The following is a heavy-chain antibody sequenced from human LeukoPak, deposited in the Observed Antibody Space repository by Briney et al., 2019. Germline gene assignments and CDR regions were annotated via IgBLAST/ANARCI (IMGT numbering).Heavy chain of an antibody. J-gene: IGHJ6*02. CDR2: ISGSGGST. CDR3: AKSHNRDDYVWGSYRYTGYYYYGMDV. D-gene: IGHD3-16*02. CDR1: GFTFSSYA. V-gene: IGHV3-23*01. Sequence: GGSLRLSCAASGFTFSSYAMSWVRQAPGKGLEWVSAISGSGGSTYYADSVKGRFTIPRDNSKNTLYLQMNSLRAEDTAVYYCAKSHNRDDYVWGSYRYTGYYYYGMDVWGQGTTVTVSS.